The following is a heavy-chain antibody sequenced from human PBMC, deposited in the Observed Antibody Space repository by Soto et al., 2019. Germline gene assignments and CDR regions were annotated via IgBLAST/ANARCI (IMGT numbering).Heavy chain of an antibody. Sequence: SETLSLTCAVYGGSFSGYYWSWIRQPPGKGLEWIGEIIHSGSTNYNPSLKSRVTISVDTSKNQFSLKLSSVTAADTAVYYCARGGPPYCTNGVCYYYYMDVWGKGTTVTVSS. CDR2: IIHSGST. CDR1: GGSFSGYY. J-gene: IGHJ6*03. CDR3: ARGGPPYCTNGVCYYYYMDV. D-gene: IGHD2-8*01. V-gene: IGHV4-34*01.